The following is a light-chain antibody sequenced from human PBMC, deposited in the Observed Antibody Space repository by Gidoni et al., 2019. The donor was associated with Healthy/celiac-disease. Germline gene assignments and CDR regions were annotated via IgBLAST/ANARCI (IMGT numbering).Light chain of an antibody. CDR2: QDT. V-gene: IGLV3-1*01. Sequence: SYELTQPPSVSVSPGQTASISCSGDKLGDKYTYWYQQKPGQSPVLVIYQDTKRPSGIPKRFSGSNSGNTATLTISGTQAMDEADYYCQAWDSSTLVFGGGTKLTVL. CDR3: QAWDSSTLV. CDR1: KLGDKY. J-gene: IGLJ2*01.